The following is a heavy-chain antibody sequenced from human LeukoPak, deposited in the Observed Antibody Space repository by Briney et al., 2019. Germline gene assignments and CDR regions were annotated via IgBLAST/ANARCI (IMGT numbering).Heavy chain of an antibody. Sequence: ASVKVSCKASGYTVTSYDINWVRQATGQGREWLGWMNPNSGNTGYAQKFQGRVTMTRNTSISTAYMELSSLRSEDTAVYYCAMLKVGATTMDYWGQGTLVTVSS. J-gene: IGHJ4*02. CDR1: GYTVTSYD. CDR2: MNPNSGNT. D-gene: IGHD1-26*01. V-gene: IGHV1-8*01. CDR3: AMLKVGATTMDY.